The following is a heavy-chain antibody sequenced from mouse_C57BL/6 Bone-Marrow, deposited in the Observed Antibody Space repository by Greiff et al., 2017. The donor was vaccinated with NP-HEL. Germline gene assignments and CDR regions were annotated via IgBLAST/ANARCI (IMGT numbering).Heavy chain of an antibody. V-gene: IGHV1-76*01. CDR2: IYPGSGNT. J-gene: IGHJ2*01. CDR1: GYTFTDYY. CDR3: ARVSVVATEGYFDY. D-gene: IGHD1-1*01. Sequence: QVQLQQSGAELVRPGASVKLSCKASGYTFTDYYINWVKQRPGQGLEWIARIYPGSGNTYYNEKFKGKATLTAEKSSSTAYMQLSSLTSEDSAVYFCARVSVVATEGYFDYWGQGTTLTVSS.